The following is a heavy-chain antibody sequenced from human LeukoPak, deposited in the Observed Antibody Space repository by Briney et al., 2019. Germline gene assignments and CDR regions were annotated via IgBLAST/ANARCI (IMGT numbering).Heavy chain of an antibody. D-gene: IGHD3-3*01. CDR1: GGSISSYY. V-gene: IGHV4-59*01. CDR2: IYYSGST. CDR3: ARADYDFWSGYHPVDAFDI. Sequence: PSETLSLTCTVSGGSISSYYWSWIRQPPGKGLEWIGYIYYSGSTNYNPSLKSRVTISVDTSKNQFSLKLSSVTAADTAVYYCARADYDFWSGYHPVDAFDIWGQGTMVTVSS. J-gene: IGHJ3*02.